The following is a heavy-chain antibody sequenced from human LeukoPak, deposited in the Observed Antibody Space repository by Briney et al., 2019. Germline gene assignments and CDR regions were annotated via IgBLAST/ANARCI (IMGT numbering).Heavy chain of an antibody. Sequence: GESLKISCKASGYRFTSHWISWVRQMPGKGLEWMGRIDPSDSYTNYSPSFQGHVTISADKSISTAYLQWSSLKASDTAMYYCARQPEGTWFDPWGQGTLVTVSS. D-gene: IGHD1-1*01. CDR2: IDPSDSYT. CDR3: ARQPEGTWFDP. CDR1: GYRFTSHW. J-gene: IGHJ5*02. V-gene: IGHV5-10-1*01.